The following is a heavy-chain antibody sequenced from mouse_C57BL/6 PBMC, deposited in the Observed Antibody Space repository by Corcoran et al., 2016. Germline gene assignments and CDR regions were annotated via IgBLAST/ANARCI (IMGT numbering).Heavy chain of an antibody. V-gene: IGHV1-55*01. J-gene: IGHJ1*03. CDR3: ARCDGYHWYFDV. Sequence: VQLQQPGAELVTPGASVKLSCKASGYTFTSYWITWVKQRPGQGLDWIGDIYPGSGSTNYNEKFKSKATLTVDTSSSTAYMQLSSLTSEDSAVYYCARCDGYHWYFDVWGTGTTVTVSS. CDR1: GYTFTSYW. CDR2: IYPGSGST. D-gene: IGHD2-3*01.